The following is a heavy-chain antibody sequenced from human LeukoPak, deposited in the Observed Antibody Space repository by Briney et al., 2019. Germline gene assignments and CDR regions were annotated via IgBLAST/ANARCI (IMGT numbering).Heavy chain of an antibody. J-gene: IGHJ6*02. CDR1: GYTFTSYD. D-gene: IGHD2-2*01. V-gene: IGHV1-8*01. CDR2: MNPNSGNT. Sequence: ASVKVSCKASGYTFTSYDINWVRQATGQGLEWMGWMNPNSGNTGYAQKFQGRVTMTRNTSISTAYMELSSLRSEDTAVYYCARGQYCSSTSCPAWVRNTSTYYYGMDVWGQGTTVTVSS. CDR3: ARGQYCSSTSCPAWVRNTSTYYYGMDV.